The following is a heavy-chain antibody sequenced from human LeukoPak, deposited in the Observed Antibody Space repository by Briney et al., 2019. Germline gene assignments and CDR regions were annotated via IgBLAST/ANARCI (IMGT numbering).Heavy chain of an antibody. CDR3: ARGPALY. J-gene: IGHJ4*02. CDR2: ISTHSNYI. CDR1: GFTLSDYT. V-gene: IGHV3-21*01. Sequence: PGGSLRLSCAASGFTLSDYTMNWVRQAPGKGLEWVSSISTHSNYIYYVDSLKGRFTLSRDNAKNSLYLQMNSLRAEDTAVYYCARGPALYWGQGTLVTASS.